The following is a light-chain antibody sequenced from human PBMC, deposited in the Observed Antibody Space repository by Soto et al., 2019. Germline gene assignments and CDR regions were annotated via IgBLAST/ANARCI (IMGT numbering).Light chain of an antibody. Sequence: EIVLTQSPGTLSLSPGERATLSCRASQSVSSSLAWYQQRPGQAPRLLIYDASSRATGIPDRFSGSGSGTDFTLTISRLELEDFAVYYCQHYGRSRTFGQGTKVDIK. V-gene: IGKV3-20*01. CDR3: QHYGRSRT. J-gene: IGKJ1*01. CDR2: DAS. CDR1: QSVSSS.